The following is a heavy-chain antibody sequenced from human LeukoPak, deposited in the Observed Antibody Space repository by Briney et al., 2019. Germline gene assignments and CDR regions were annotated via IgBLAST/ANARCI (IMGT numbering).Heavy chain of an antibody. CDR1: GGRFKSYG. CDR3: ARDSRRIITMVRGAQMLGNAFDI. D-gene: IGHD3-10*01. CDR2: INPSGGRT. V-gene: IGHV1-46*02. Sequence: AAVKVSCKTIGGRFKSYGFSWVRQAPGQGLEWMGIINPSGGRTNYAQMFQGRATMTRDTSTNTVYMDLSSLRSEDTAVYYCARDSRRIITMVRGAQMLGNAFDIWGQGTMVTVSS. J-gene: IGHJ3*02.